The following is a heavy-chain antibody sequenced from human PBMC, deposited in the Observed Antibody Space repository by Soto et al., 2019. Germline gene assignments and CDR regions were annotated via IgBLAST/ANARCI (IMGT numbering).Heavy chain of an antibody. CDR2: ISGSGGST. D-gene: IGHD2-2*01. Sequence: PGGSLRLSCAASGFTFSSYAMSWVRQAPGKGLEWVSAISGSGGSTYYADSVKGRFTISRDNSKNTLYLQMNSLRAEDTAVYYCAKVALGYCSSTSCQVDYWGQGTLVTVSS. J-gene: IGHJ4*02. CDR3: AKVALGYCSSTSCQVDY. V-gene: IGHV3-23*01. CDR1: GFTFSSYA.